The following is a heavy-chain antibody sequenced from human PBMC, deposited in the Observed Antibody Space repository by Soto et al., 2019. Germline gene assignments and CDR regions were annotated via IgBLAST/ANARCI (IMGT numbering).Heavy chain of an antibody. CDR3: ARDYDSSGYYPQFDY. J-gene: IGHJ4*02. Sequence: SVKVSCKASGGTFSSYAISWVRQAPGQGLEWMGGIIPIFGTANYAQKFQGRVTITADESTSTAYMELSSLRSEDTAVYYCARDYDSSGYYPQFDYWGQGTLVTVSS. V-gene: IGHV1-69*13. CDR2: IIPIFGTA. D-gene: IGHD3-22*01. CDR1: GGTFSSYA.